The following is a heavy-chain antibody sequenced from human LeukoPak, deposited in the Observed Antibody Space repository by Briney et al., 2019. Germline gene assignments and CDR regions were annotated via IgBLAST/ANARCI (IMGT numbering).Heavy chain of an antibody. J-gene: IGHJ4*02. CDR3: VSQLGGTTFH. V-gene: IGHV4-59*01. CDR2: VYYNGIT. Sequence: SETLSLACTVSGVSINTYFWSWIRQPPGKGLEWIGYVYYNGITNYNPSLKSRVSISLDTSKNQFSLRLNSVTAAETAVYYCVSQLGGTTFHWGQGTLVTVSS. CDR1: GVSINTYF. D-gene: IGHD1-1*01.